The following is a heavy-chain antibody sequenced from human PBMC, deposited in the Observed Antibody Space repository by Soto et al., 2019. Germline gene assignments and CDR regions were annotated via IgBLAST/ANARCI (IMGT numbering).Heavy chain of an antibody. CDR3: ASRGYCSSTSCFNYWYFDL. V-gene: IGHV1-69*02. CDR2: IIPILGIA. J-gene: IGHJ2*01. Sequence: QVQPVQSGAEVKKPGSSVKVSCKASGGTFSSYTISWVRQAPGQGLEWMGRIIPILGIANYAQKFQGRVTITADKSTSTAYMELSSLRSEDTAVYYCASRGYCSSTSCFNYWYFDLWGRGTLVTVSS. D-gene: IGHD2-2*01. CDR1: GGTFSSYT.